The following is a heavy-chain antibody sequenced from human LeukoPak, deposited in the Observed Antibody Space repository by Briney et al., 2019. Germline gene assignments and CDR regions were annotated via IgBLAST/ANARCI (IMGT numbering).Heavy chain of an antibody. V-gene: IGHV3-48*04. D-gene: IGHD3-22*01. CDR3: ARWTYAEYYYDSSRGDAFDI. Sequence: TGGSLRLSCAASGFTFSTYSMNWVRQAPGKGLEWVSYIDTGTSTIYYADSVKGRFTISRDNAKNSLYLQMNSLRAEDTAVYYCARWTYAEYYYDSSRGDAFDIWGQGTMVTVSS. CDR1: GFTFSTYS. CDR2: IDTGTSTI. J-gene: IGHJ3*02.